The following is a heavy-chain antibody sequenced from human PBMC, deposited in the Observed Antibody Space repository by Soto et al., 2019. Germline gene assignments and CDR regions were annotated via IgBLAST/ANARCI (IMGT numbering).Heavy chain of an antibody. V-gene: IGHV3-30-3*01. D-gene: IGHD3-22*01. CDR3: ARDLPTAYDSSGPDAFDI. J-gene: IGHJ3*02. CDR1: GFTFSSYA. Sequence: GGSLRLSCASSGFTFSSYAMHLVRQAPGKGLEWVAVISYDGSNKYYADSVKGRFTISRDDSKNTLYLQMNSLRAEDTAVYYCARDLPTAYDSSGPDAFDIWGQGTMVTVSS. CDR2: ISYDGSNK.